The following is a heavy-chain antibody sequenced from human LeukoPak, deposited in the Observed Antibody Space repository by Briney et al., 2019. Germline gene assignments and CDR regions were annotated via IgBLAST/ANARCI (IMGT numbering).Heavy chain of an antibody. CDR1: GGSFSGYY. J-gene: IGHJ4*02. D-gene: IGHD1-1*01. V-gene: IGHV4-34*01. CDR3: ARDRGTWNDDGFDY. CDR2: INHSGST. Sequence: SETLSLTCAVYGGSFSGYYWSWIRQPPGKGLEWIGEINHSGSTNYNPSLKSRVTISVDTSKNQFSLKLSSVTAADTAVYYCARDRGTWNDDGFDYWGQGTLVTVFS.